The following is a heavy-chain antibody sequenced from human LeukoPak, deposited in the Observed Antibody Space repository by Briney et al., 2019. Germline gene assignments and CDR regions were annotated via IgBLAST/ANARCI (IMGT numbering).Heavy chain of an antibody. J-gene: IGHJ4*02. D-gene: IGHD1-20*01. V-gene: IGHV4-34*01. CDR1: GGSFRGYY. CDR3: ASPGITGTTTGY. CDR2: INHRGST. Sequence: SETLSLTCAVYGGSFRGYYWSWIRQPPGKGLEWIGEINHRGSTNYNPSLKSRVTISVDTSKNQFSLKLSSVTAADTAVYYCASPGITGTTTGYWGQGTLVTVSS.